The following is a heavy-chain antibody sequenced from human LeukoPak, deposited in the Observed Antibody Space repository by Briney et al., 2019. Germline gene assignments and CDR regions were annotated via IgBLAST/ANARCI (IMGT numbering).Heavy chain of an antibody. D-gene: IGHD5-18*01. J-gene: IGHJ4*02. Sequence: GRSLRLSCAASGFTFSSYAMHWVRQAPGKGLEWVAVISYDGSNKYYADSVKGRFTISRDNSKNTLYLQMNSLRAEDTAVYYCARDHRGYSYGSRPWFDYWGQGTLVTVSS. CDR2: ISYDGSNK. V-gene: IGHV3-30-3*01. CDR1: GFTFSSYA. CDR3: ARDHRGYSYGSRPWFDY.